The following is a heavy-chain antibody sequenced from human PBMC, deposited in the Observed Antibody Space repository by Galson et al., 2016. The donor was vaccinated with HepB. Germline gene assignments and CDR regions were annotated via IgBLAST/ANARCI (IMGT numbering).Heavy chain of an antibody. CDR3: AKVMARTGYYFAPLFDS. Sequence: SLRLSCAPSGFTFSTYVMTWVRQTPGKGLEWVSAISGRADTTYYADSVKGRFTVSRDNSKNTLSLEMNNLRADDTAIYYCAKVMARTGYYFAPLFDSWGQGTLVTVSS. J-gene: IGHJ4*02. D-gene: IGHD3/OR15-3a*01. CDR1: GFTFSTYV. CDR2: ISGRADTT. V-gene: IGHV3-23*01.